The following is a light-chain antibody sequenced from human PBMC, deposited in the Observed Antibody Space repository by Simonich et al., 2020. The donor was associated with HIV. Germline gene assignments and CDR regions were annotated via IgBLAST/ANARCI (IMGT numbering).Light chain of an antibody. J-gene: IGKJ1*01. Sequence: KVMTQSPATLSVSPGETATPSCRARQSVSTNLAWYQQKPGQAPRLLIYGASTRATGIPARFSGSGSGTEFTLTISSLQSEDFAIYYCQHYNNWPPGTFGQGTKVEFK. CDR2: GAS. CDR1: QSVSTN. V-gene: IGKV3-15*01. CDR3: QHYNNWPPGT.